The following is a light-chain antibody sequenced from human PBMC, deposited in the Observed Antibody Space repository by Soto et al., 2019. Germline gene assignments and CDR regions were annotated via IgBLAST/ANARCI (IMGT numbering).Light chain of an antibody. Sequence: DIVMTQSPDSLAVSLGERATINCKSSQSILYSSNNKNYLSWYQQKPGQSPKLLIYWASTRESGVPDRFSGSGSGTDFTLTISSLQAEDVALYYCQQYYNLPHTFGGGTKVEIK. CDR2: WAS. CDR1: QSILYSSNNKNY. J-gene: IGKJ4*01. V-gene: IGKV4-1*01. CDR3: QQYYNLPHT.